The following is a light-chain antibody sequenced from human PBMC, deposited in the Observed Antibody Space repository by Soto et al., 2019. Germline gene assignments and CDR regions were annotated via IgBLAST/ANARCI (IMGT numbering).Light chain of an antibody. CDR2: DAS. CDR3: QQYNSYCPWA. CDR1: QSISSW. Sequence: IHMTQSPSTLSASVGDRVTITCRASQSISSWLAWYQQKPGKAAKLLSYDASSLESGVPSGFSGSGSVTEFTLAVRSLQLDDFVTDYCQQYNSYCPWAVGQGTKV. V-gene: IGKV1-5*01. J-gene: IGKJ1*01.